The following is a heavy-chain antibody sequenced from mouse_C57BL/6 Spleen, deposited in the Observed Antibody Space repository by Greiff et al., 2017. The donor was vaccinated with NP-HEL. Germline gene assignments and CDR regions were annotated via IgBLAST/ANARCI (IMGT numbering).Heavy chain of an antibody. CDR1: GYTFTDYY. Sequence: EVQLQQSGPELVKPWASVKISCKASGYTFTDYYMNWVKQSHGKSLEWIGDINPNNGGTSYNQKFKGKATLTVDKSSSTAYMELRSLTSEDSAVYYCARGRLRRWTYRGQGTLVTVSA. J-gene: IGHJ3*01. V-gene: IGHV1-26*01. D-gene: IGHD2-4*01. CDR3: ARGRLRRWTY. CDR2: INPNNGGT.